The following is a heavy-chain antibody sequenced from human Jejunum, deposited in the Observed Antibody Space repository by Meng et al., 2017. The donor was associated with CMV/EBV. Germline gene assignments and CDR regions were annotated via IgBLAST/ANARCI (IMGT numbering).Heavy chain of an antibody. CDR3: ARPMDKSSWKEWFDP. J-gene: IGHJ5*02. D-gene: IGHD1-1*01. Sequence: YTVTDHFIHGVRQVPGQGLEWMGWINPSSGATGYAQKFQGRVSMTRDTSISTAYMELRTLTSDDTAVYYCARPMDKSSWKEWFDPWGQGTQVTVSS. CDR2: INPSSGAT. CDR1: YTVTDHF. V-gene: IGHV1-2*02.